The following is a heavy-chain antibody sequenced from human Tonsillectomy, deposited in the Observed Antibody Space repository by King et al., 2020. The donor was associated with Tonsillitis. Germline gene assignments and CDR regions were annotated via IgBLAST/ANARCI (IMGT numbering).Heavy chain of an antibody. J-gene: IGHJ4*02. CDR2: IYYNGSP. Sequence: QLQESGPGLVKSSETLSLTCTVSGDSVSPHYWTWIRQTPGKGLEWIGYIYYNGSPNYNPSLKSRVTMSIDTSKNQFSLRLNSVTAADTAVYYCARGPSRGAPGSCDYWGQGTLVTVSS. V-gene: IGHV4-59*02. CDR1: GDSVSPHY. D-gene: IGHD5-24*01. CDR3: ARGPSRGAPGSCDY.